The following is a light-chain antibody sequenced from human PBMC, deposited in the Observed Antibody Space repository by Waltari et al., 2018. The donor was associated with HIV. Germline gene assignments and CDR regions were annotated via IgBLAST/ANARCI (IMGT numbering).Light chain of an antibody. CDR3: QVWDTRSDHPVV. V-gene: IGLV3-21*02. J-gene: IGLJ2*01. CDR1: NIGSRS. Sequence: SYFLTQPPSVSVAPGPTARITCGGHNIGSRSVHWYQQKPGQAPVMVVFDDTHRPSGIPERFSGSNSGNTATLTITRVEAGDEADYFCQVWDTRSDHPVVFGGGTNLTVL. CDR2: DDT.